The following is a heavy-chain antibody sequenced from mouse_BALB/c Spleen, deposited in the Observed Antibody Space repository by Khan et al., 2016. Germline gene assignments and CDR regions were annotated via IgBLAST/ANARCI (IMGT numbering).Heavy chain of an antibody. J-gene: IGHJ2*01. CDR2: ISYSGST. V-gene: IGHV3-2*02. CDR3: ARDYDGRSYFDY. D-gene: IGHD1-1*01. CDR1: GYSITSDYA. Sequence: EVQLVESGPGLVKPSQSLSLTCTVTGYSITSDYAWNWIRQFPGNKLEWMGYISYSGSTSYNPSLKSRISITRDTSKNQFFLQLNSVTTEDTATXYCARDYDGRSYFDYWGQGTTLTVSS.